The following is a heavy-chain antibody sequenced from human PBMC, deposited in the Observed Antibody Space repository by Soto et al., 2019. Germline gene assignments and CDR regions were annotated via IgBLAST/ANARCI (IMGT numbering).Heavy chain of an antibody. CDR2: IYPGDSDT. CDR1: GYTFTNYW. V-gene: IGHV5-51*01. J-gene: IGHJ6*02. Sequence: HWESLKISCKASGYTFTNYWIGWVRQMPGKGLEWMGIIYPGDSDTKYNPSFQGQVTISADKSITTTYLQWSSLKASDTAIYYCAASIFYYVIDVRGQGSTVPVSS. CDR3: AASIFYYVIDV.